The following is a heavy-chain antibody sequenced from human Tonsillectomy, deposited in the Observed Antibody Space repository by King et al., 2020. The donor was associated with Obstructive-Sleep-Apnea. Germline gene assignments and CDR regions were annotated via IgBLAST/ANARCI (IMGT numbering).Heavy chain of an antibody. CDR1: GFTFRSYG. CDR2: IWYDGSYK. V-gene: IGHV3-33*01. CDR3: ARDYIEVVVAGSQVGMDV. D-gene: IGHD2-15*01. J-gene: IGHJ6*02. Sequence: VQLVESGGGVVQPGRSLRLSCEVSGFTFRSYGMPWVRQAPGKGLEWVAVIWYDGSYKYYADSVKGRFTISRDNSKNTLYLEIRSLRVEETAVYYCARDYIEVVVAGSQVGMDVWGQGTSVTVSS.